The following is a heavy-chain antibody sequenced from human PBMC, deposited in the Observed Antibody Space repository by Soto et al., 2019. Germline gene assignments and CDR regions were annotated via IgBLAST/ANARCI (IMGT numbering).Heavy chain of an antibody. CDR3: TRRYSVDTTMVTWFDP. D-gene: IGHD5-18*01. V-gene: IGHV3-73*01. J-gene: IGHJ5*02. CDR1: GFTFSGSA. Sequence: PGGSLRLSCAASGFTFSGSAMHWVRQASGKGLEWVGRIRSKANNYATAYAASVKGRFTISRDDSKNTAYLQMNSLKTEDTAVYYCTRRYSVDTTMVTWFDPWGQGTVVTVSS. CDR2: IRSKANNYAT.